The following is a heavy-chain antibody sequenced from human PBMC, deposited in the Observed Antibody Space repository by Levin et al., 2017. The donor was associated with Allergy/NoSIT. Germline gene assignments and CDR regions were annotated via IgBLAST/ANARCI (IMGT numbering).Heavy chain of an antibody. CDR2: IYYSGST. D-gene: IGHD3-10*01. Sequence: SETLSLTCTVSGGSISSGGYYWSWIRQHPGKGLEWIGYIYYSGSTYYNPSLKSRVTISVDTSKNQFSLKLSSVTAADTAVYYCARVRSGITMVQGVIIGGDAGDIWGQGTMVTVSA. CDR3: ARVRSGITMVQGVIIGGDAGDI. J-gene: IGHJ3*02. V-gene: IGHV4-31*03. CDR1: GGSISSGGYY.